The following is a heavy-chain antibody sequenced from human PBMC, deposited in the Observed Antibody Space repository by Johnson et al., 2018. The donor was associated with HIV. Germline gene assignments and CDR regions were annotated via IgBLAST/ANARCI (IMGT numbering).Heavy chain of an antibody. Sequence: VQLVESGGGLVQPGGSLRLSCAVSGFTFSNFAMHWVRQAPGKGLEYVSAISSNGIGTYYANSVDGRFTISRDNDKNTLYLEMGSLRVEDMAVYYCARDRSPYSRVALGGIWGQGTMVTVAS. V-gene: IGHV3-64*01. CDR1: GFTFSNFA. CDR3: ARDRSPYSRVALGGI. D-gene: IGHD1-26*01. CDR2: ISSNGIGT. J-gene: IGHJ3*02.